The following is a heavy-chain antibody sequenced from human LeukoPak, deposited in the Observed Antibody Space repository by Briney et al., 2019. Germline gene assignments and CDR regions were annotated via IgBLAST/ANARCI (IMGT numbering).Heavy chain of an antibody. Sequence: PSGGSLRLSCVASAFIFSNYGMHCVRHSPGNGLEWVALMRYDGREKHYADSVKGRFTISRDSSKDTLYLQVNSLRAEDTAVYYCAIDASGFDYWGQGTLVTVSS. CDR2: MRYDGREK. CDR3: AIDASGFDY. CDR1: AFIFSNYG. J-gene: IGHJ4*02. D-gene: IGHD2-15*01. V-gene: IGHV3-33*03.